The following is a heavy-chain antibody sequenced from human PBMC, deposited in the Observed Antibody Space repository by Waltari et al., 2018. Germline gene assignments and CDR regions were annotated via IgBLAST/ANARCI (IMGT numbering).Heavy chain of an antibody. J-gene: IGHJ3*02. CDR2: ISYDGTNT. Sequence: QVQLVESGGGVVQPGRSLRLSCEASGFTFSSYNMHWVRQAPGKGLEWVAFISYDGTNTYFADSVGGRFTISRHNSKSTMDLQMDNLTPEDTALYYCAREGQYYYDSPGAFDIWGQGTKVTVSS. CDR3: AREGQYYYDSPGAFDI. D-gene: IGHD3-22*01. CDR1: GFTFSSYN. V-gene: IGHV3-30-3*01.